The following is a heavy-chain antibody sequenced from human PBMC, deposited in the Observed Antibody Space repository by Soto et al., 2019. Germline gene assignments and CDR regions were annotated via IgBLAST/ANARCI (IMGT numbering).Heavy chain of an antibody. D-gene: IGHD6-13*01. CDR1: GFTFSSYG. J-gene: IGHJ4*02. CDR2: ISYDGSNK. CDR3: AKEAAAGRGGYFDY. Sequence: QVQLVESGGGVVQPGRSLRLSCAASGFTFSSYGMQWVRQAPGKGLEWVAVISYDGSNKYYADSVKGRFTISRDNSKNMLYLQMNSLRAEDTAVYYCAKEAAAGRGGYFDYWGQGTLVTVSS. V-gene: IGHV3-30*18.